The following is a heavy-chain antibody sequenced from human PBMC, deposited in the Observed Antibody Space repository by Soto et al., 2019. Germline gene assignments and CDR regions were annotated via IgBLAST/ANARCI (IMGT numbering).Heavy chain of an antibody. CDR3: ARGPESVTTEGVWLDP. V-gene: IGHV3-74*01. J-gene: IGHJ5*02. Sequence: PWGSLRLSCVASGFPVRAHWMHWVRQAPGKGLVWVSRINGDGSRTDYADSVKGRFTISRDNAKKILYLQVKSLRAEDTAVYYCARGPESVTTEGVWLDPWGQ. CDR2: INGDGSRT. CDR1: GFPVRAHW. D-gene: IGHD3-3*01.